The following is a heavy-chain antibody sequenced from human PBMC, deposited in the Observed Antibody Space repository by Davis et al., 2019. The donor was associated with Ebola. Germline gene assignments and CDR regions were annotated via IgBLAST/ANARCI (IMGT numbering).Heavy chain of an antibody. J-gene: IGHJ6*02. V-gene: IGHV1-69*06. CDR3: TRDHSSAYYYYGMDV. CDR2: IIPIFGTA. D-gene: IGHD6-19*01. Sequence: SVKVSCKASGGTFSSYAISWVRQAPGQGLEWMGGIIPIFGTANYAQKFQGRVTITADKSTSTAYMELSSLRSEDTAVYYCTRDHSSAYYYYGMDVWGQGTTVTVSS. CDR1: GGTFSSYA.